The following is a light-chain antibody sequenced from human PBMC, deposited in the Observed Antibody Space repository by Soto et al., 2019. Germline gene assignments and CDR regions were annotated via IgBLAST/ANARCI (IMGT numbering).Light chain of an antibody. CDR1: SSDIGVYDY. CDR2: EVT. Sequence: QSALTQPASVSGSPGQSITISCTGTSSDIGVYDYVSWYQQHPGKAPKLIIYEVTNRPLGLSNRFSGSKSDNTASLTISGLQAEDEADYYCVSHISVAYRSIYVFVTGTKLTVL. V-gene: IGLV2-14*01. J-gene: IGLJ1*01. CDR3: VSHISVAYRSIYV.